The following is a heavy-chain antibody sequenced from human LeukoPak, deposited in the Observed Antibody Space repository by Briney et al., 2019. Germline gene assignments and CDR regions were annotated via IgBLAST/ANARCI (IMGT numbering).Heavy chain of an antibody. D-gene: IGHD6-19*01. CDR3: AGTGSSVYWYFDL. Sequence: SETLSLTCTVSGGSISSYYWSWIRQPPGKGLEWIGYIYYSGSTNYNPSLKSRVTISVDTSKNQFSLKLSSVTAADTAVYYCAGTGSSVYWYFDLWGCGTLVTVSS. V-gene: IGHV4-59*01. CDR2: IYYSGST. CDR1: GGSISSYY. J-gene: IGHJ2*01.